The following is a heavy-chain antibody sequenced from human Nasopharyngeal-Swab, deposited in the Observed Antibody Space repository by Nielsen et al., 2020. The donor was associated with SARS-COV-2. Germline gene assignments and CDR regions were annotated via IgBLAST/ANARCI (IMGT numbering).Heavy chain of an antibody. CDR2: ISGSGGST. V-gene: IGHV3-23*01. CDR1: GFTFNSYA. CDR3: AKDFGDGDEGEGEEEEGKEG. D-gene: IGHD3-10*01. J-gene: IGHJ6*02. Sequence: GESLKISCAASGFTFNSYAMSWVRQAPGKGLEWVSAISGSGGSTYYADSVKGRFTISRDNSKNTLYLQMNSLRAEDTAVYYCAKDFGDGDEGEGEEEEGKEGGGQGKTGTVSS.